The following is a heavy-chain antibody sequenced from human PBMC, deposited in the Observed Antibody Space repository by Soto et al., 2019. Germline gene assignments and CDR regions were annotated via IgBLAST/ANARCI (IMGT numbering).Heavy chain of an antibody. CDR2: IIPIFGTA. CDR1: GGTFSSYA. CDR3: ASWPPESGYADYYYYGMDV. J-gene: IGHJ6*02. V-gene: IGHV1-69*12. Sequence: QVQLVQSGAEVKKPGSSVKVSCKASGGTFSSYAISWVRQAPGQGLEWMGGIIPIFGTANYAQKFQGRVTITADEFTSTAYMELSSLRSEDTAVYYCASWPPESGYADYYYYGMDVWGQGTTVTVSS. D-gene: IGHD5-12*01.